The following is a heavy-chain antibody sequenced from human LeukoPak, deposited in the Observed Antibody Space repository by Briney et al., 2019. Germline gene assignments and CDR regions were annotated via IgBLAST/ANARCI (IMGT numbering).Heavy chain of an antibody. CDR1: GYIFTSSY. CDR3: ARRAQVERRHSQFDY. CDR2: INPSGGST. D-gene: IGHD1-1*01. V-gene: IGHV1-46*01. Sequence: GASVKVSCKASGYIFTSSYMHWVRQAPGQGLEWMGMINPSGGSTGYAQKFQGRVTMTRDMSTSTVYMELSSLRSEDTAVFYCARRAQVERRHSQFDYWGQGTLVTVSS. J-gene: IGHJ4*02.